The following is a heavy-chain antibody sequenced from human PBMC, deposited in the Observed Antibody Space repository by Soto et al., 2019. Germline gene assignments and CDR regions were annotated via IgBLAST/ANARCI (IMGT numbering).Heavy chain of an antibody. CDR3: ARHFTGYCSGGSCPYHFDS. Sequence: SETLSLTCTVSGGSISSYYWSWIRQPPGKGLEWIAYMYYSGSTNYNPSLKSRVTISVDMSKNQFSLKLNSVTAADTAVYYCARHFTGYCSGGSCPYHFDSWGHGTLVTVSS. J-gene: IGHJ4*01. D-gene: IGHD2-15*01. CDR2: MYYSGST. V-gene: IGHV4-59*08. CDR1: GGSISSYY.